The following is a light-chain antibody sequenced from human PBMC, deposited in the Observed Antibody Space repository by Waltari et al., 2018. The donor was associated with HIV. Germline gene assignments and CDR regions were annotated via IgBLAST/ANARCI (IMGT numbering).Light chain of an antibody. CDR1: QSLSRS. CDR2: DAS. V-gene: IGKV3-15*01. J-gene: IGKJ2*01. Sequence: ELVITQSPATLSVSPGQSATLSCRASQSLSRSLAWYQHKPGQAPRLLIYDASTRATGVPARFSGSGSGTDYTLSISGLQAEDFAVYYCQQYYDWPPYTFGQGTTLEIK. CDR3: QQYYDWPPYT.